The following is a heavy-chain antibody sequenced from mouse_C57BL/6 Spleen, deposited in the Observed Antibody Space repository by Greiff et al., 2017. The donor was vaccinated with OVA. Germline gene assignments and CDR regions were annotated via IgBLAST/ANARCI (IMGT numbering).Heavy chain of an antibody. D-gene: IGHD1-1*01. CDR1: GYTFTSYW. Sequence: QVQLQQPGAELVKPGASVKMSCKASGYTFTSYWITWVKQRPGQGLEWIGDIYPGSGSTNYNEKFKSKATLTVDTSSSTAYMQLSSLTSEDSAVYYCARKDYGSSYEGYYFGYWGQGTTLTVSS. CDR3: ARKDYGSSYEGYYFGY. V-gene: IGHV1-55*01. J-gene: IGHJ2*01. CDR2: IYPGSGST.